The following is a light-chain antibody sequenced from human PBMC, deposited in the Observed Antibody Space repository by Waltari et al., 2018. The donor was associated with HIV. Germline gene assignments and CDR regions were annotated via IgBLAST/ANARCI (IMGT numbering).Light chain of an antibody. J-gene: IGLJ2*01. CDR3: CSYGGSWSFV. Sequence: HSALTQPRSVSGSPGQSVTLSCAGSSSDVGSYGSASWYLQKSGKAPQLIIYDVNKRPSGVPPRFSGAKSGDTASLTISGLQAEDEGDFYCCSYGGSWSFVFGGGTRVTVL. CDR2: DVN. V-gene: IGLV2-11*01. CDR1: SSDVGSYGS.